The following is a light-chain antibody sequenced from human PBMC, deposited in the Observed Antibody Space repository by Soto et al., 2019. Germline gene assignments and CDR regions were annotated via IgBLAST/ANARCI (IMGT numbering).Light chain of an antibody. Sequence: QSALTQPPSASGTPGQRVTISCSGSSSNIGSNYVYWYQQLPGTAPKLLIYRNNQRPSGVPDRFSGSKSGTSASLAISGLRSEDEADYYCAAWDDSLSGLYVFETGTKVTV. CDR1: SSNIGSNY. V-gene: IGLV1-47*01. CDR3: AAWDDSLSGLYV. CDR2: RNN. J-gene: IGLJ1*01.